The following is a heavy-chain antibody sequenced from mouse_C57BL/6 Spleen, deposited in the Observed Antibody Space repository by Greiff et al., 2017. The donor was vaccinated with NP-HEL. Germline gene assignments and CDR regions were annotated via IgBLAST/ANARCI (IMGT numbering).Heavy chain of an antibody. CDR1: GYTFTSYW. CDR2: IHPNSGST. J-gene: IGHJ1*03. CDR3: ARSNDGYYPRYFDV. D-gene: IGHD2-3*01. V-gene: IGHV1-64*01. Sequence: QVQLQQPGAELVKPGASVKLSCKASGYTFTSYWMHWVKQRPGQGLEWIGMIHPNSGSTNYNEKFKSKATLTVDKSSSTAYMQLSGLTSEDSAVYYCARSNDGYYPRYFDVWGTGTTVTVSS.